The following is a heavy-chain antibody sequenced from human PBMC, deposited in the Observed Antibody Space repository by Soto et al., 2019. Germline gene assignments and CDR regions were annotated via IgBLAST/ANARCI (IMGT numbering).Heavy chain of an antibody. CDR2: ISYDGSNK. V-gene: IGHV3-30*18. CDR1: GFTFSSYG. CDR3: AKEDSSSWQYYYGMDV. Sequence: QVQLVESGGGVVQPGRSLRLSCAASGFTFSSYGMNWVRQAPGKGLEWVAVISYDGSNKYYADSVKGRFTISRDSSKNMVYLQKNSLRAEDTAVYYCAKEDSSSWQYYYGMDVWGQGTTVTVSS. D-gene: IGHD6-13*01. J-gene: IGHJ6*02.